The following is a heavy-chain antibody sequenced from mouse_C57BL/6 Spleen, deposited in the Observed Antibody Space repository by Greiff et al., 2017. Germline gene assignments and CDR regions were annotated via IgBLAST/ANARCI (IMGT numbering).Heavy chain of an antibody. Sequence: VQLQQSGAELVKPGASVKLSCTASGFNIKDYYMHWVKQRTEQGLEWIGRIDPEDGETKSAPKFQGKATITADTSSNTAYLQLSSLTSEETAVYYCARELGRYFDVWGTGTTVTVSS. CDR3: ARELGRYFDV. J-gene: IGHJ1*03. D-gene: IGHD4-1*01. V-gene: IGHV14-2*01. CDR1: GFNIKDYY. CDR2: IDPEDGET.